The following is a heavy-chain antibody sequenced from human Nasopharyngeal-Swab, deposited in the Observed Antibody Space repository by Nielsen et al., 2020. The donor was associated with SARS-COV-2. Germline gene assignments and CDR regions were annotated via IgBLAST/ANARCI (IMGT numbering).Heavy chain of an antibody. CDR1: GFTFSSYA. D-gene: IGHD3-10*01. CDR2: ISGSGGST. CDR3: AKDMEWFGELSSYYGMDA. Sequence: GESLKISCAASGFTFSSYAMSWVRQAPGKGLEWVSAISGSGGSTYYADSVKGRFTISRDNSKNTLYLQMNSLRAEDTAVYYCAKDMEWFGELSSYYGMDAWGQGTTVTVSS. V-gene: IGHV3-23*01. J-gene: IGHJ6*02.